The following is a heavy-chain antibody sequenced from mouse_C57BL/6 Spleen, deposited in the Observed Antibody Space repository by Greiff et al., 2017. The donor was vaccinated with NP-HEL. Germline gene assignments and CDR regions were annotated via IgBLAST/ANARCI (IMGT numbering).Heavy chain of an antibody. CDR3: ARSGYYGSSDWYFDV. V-gene: IGHV1-22*01. CDR1: GYTFTDYN. J-gene: IGHJ1*03. Sequence: EVQLQQSGPELVKPGASVKMSCKASGYTFTDYNMHWVKQSHGKSLEWIGYINPNNGGTSYNQKFKGKATLTVNKSSSTAYMELRSLTSEDSAVYYCARSGYYGSSDWYFDVWGTGTTVTVSS. CDR2: INPNNGGT. D-gene: IGHD1-1*01.